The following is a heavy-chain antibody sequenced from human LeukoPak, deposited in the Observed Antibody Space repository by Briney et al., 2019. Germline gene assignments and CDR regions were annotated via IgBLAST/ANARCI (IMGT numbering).Heavy chain of an antibody. V-gene: IGHV1-2*02. Sequence: ASVKLSSMASGSTSTAYYTHWVRQAPGQGLEWMGWINSNSGATNYAQMLQGRVTMTRDTSISTVYMELSSLRSDDTAVYYCARRGGVALTGHHYCGEGTLATVSS. CDR2: INSNSGAT. D-gene: IGHD3-9*01. CDR3: ARRGGVALTGHHY. CDR1: GSTSTAYY. J-gene: IGHJ4*02.